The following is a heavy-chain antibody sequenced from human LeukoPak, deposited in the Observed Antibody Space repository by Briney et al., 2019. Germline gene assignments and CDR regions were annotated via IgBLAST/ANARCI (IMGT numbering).Heavy chain of an antibody. D-gene: IGHD5-12*01. Sequence: PSETLSLTCTVSGGSISVYFWTWIRQPAGKGLEWIGRMYSTGSNNYNPSLKSRVTMSLDTSKNHFSLNLTSVAAADTAVYYCAREPTSGREPTSGRPLDYWGQGTLVTVSS. CDR3: AREPTSGREPTSGRPLDY. J-gene: IGHJ4*02. CDR1: GGSISVYF. CDR2: MYSTGSN. V-gene: IGHV4-4*07.